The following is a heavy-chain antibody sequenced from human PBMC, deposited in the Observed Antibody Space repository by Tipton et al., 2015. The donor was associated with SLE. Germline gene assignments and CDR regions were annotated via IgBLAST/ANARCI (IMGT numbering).Heavy chain of an antibody. V-gene: IGHV4-39*07. Sequence: TLSLTCTVSGGSISSSSYYWGWIRQPPGKGLEWIGSIYYSGSTYYNPSLKSRVTISVDTSKNQFSLKLSSVTAADTAVYYCAGHVRVEPHDAFDIWGQGTMVTVSS. CDR3: AGHVRVEPHDAFDI. CDR1: GGSISSSSYY. D-gene: IGHD3-10*02. J-gene: IGHJ3*02. CDR2: IYYSGST.